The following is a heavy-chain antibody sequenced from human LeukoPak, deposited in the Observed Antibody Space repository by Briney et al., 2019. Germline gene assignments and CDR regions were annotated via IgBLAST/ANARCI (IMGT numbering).Heavy chain of an antibody. CDR2: IKRKTDGGTT. CDR1: GFTFSNAW. J-gene: IGHJ4*02. CDR3: TTESVGYCSGGSCYSNN. Sequence: PGGSLRLSCAASGFTFSNAWMSWVRQAPGKGLEWVGRIKRKTDGGTTDYAAPVKGRFTISRDDSKNTLYLQMNSLKTEDTAVYYCTTESVGYCSGGSCYSNNWGQGTLVTVSS. D-gene: IGHD2-15*01. V-gene: IGHV3-15*01.